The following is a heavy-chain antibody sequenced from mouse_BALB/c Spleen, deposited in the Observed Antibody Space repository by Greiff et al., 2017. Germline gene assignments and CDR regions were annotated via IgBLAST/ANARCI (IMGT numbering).Heavy chain of an antibody. J-gene: IGHJ3*01. CDR3: ARAVYGNSLFAY. D-gene: IGHD2-1*01. Sequence: EVQLVESGGGLVKPGGSLKLSCAASGFTFSDYYMYWVRQTPEKRLEWVATISDGGSYTYYPDSVKGRFTISRDNAKNNLYLQMSSLKSEDTAMYYCARAVYGNSLFAYWGQGTLVTVSA. V-gene: IGHV5-4*02. CDR1: GFTFSDYY. CDR2: ISDGGSYT.